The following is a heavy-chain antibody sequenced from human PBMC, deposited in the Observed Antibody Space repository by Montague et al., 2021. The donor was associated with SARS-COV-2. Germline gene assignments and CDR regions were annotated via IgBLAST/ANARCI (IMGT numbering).Heavy chain of an antibody. Sequence: SETLSLTCTVSGASISGYFWSWIRQPPGKGLEWIGRIYTSGSTNYNPSLRSRVTMSVDTSKNQFSLKLNAVTAADTAVYYCARGYYRGNGDLLDCWGQGTLVTVSS. V-gene: IGHV4-4*07. CDR1: GASISGYF. D-gene: IGHD3/OR15-3a*01. J-gene: IGHJ4*02. CDR3: ARGYYRGNGDLLDC. CDR2: IYTSGST.